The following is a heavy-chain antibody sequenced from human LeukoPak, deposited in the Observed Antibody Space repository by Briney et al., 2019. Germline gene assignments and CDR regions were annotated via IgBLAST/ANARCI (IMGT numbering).Heavy chain of an antibody. J-gene: IGHJ5*02. CDR1: GYTLTELS. CDR3: ARGSRSTLSYDFWSGYYNWFDP. V-gene: IGHV1-24*01. CDR2: FDPEDGET. Sequence: VASVKVSCKVSGYTLTELSMHWVRQAPGKGLEWMGGFDPEDGETIYAQKFQGRVTMTEDTSTDTAYMELSSLRSEDTAVYYCARGSRSTLSYDFWSGYYNWFDPWGQGTLVTVSS. D-gene: IGHD3-3*01.